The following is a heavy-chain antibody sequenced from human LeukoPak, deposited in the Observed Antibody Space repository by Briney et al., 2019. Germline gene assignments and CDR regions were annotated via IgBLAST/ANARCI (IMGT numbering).Heavy chain of an antibody. D-gene: IGHD3-3*01. CDR2: ISGSGGST. Sequence: GGSLRLSCAASGFTFSSYAMHWVRQAPGKGLEWVSAISGSGGSTYYADSVKGRFTISRDNSKNTLYLQMNSLRAEDTAVYYCAKDRTTDYDFWSGRNDAFDIWGQGTMVTVSS. V-gene: IGHV3-23*01. CDR3: AKDRTTDYDFWSGRNDAFDI. CDR1: GFTFSSYA. J-gene: IGHJ3*02.